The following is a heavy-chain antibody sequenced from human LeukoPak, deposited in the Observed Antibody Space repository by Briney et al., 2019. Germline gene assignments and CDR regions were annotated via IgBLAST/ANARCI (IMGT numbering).Heavy chain of an antibody. D-gene: IGHD6-13*01. CDR2: INQDGTEK. CDR1: GFTFSSYW. Sequence: GGSLRLSCAASGFTFSSYWMSWVRQAPGEGLEWVAKINQDGTEKAYVDSVRGRFTISRDNAKNSLFLQMNSLGAEDTAVYYCARGPLIAAAGTWWGQGTLVTVSS. V-gene: IGHV3-7*03. J-gene: IGHJ4*02. CDR3: ARGPLIAAAGTW.